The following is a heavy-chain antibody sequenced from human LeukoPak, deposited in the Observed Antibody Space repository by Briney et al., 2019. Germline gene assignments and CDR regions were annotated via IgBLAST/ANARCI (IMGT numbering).Heavy chain of an antibody. Sequence: PGGSLRLSCAASGFTFSSYAMSWVRQAPGKGLEWVSAISGSGGSTYYADSVKGRFTISRDNAKNSLYLQMNSLRAEDTAVYYCARDVYCSSTSCHNHYYYYYYGMDVWGQGTTVTVSS. V-gene: IGHV3-23*01. CDR2: ISGSGGST. CDR3: ARDVYCSSTSCHNHYYYYYYGMDV. J-gene: IGHJ6*02. CDR1: GFTFSSYA. D-gene: IGHD2-2*01.